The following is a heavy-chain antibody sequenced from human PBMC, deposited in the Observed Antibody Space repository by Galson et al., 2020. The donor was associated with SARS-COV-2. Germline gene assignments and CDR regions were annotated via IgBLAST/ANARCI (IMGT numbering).Heavy chain of an antibody. CDR1: GGSIKNYY. D-gene: IGHD5-18*01. V-gene: IGHV4-59*13. J-gene: IGHJ4*02. Sequence: SETLSLTCTVSGGSIKNYYWSWIRQSPGKGLEWIGYIFYSGSTNFNPSLKSRVTISLHTSQNQFYLKLTSVTAADTAVYYCARVAETASAPYYLDSWGQGTLVTVSS. CDR2: IFYSGST. CDR3: ARVAETASAPYYLDS.